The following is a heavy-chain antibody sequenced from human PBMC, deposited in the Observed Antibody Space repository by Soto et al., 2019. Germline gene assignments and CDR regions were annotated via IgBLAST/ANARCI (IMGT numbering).Heavy chain of an antibody. Sequence: GGSLRLSCAASGFTFSSYGMHWVRQAPGKGLDWVAVIWYDGSNKYYADSVKGRFTISRDNSKNTLYLQMNSLRAEDTAVYYCARDAYYYDGRGYSGFYYLGQ. CDR2: IWYDGSNK. CDR1: GFTFSSYG. D-gene: IGHD3-22*01. V-gene: IGHV3-33*01. J-gene: IGHJ4*02. CDR3: ARDAYYYDGRGYSGFYY.